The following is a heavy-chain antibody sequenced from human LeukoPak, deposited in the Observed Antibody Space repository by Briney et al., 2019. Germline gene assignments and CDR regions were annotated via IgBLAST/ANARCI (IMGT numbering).Heavy chain of an antibody. J-gene: IGHJ4*02. D-gene: IGHD4-17*01. V-gene: IGHV4-59*01. CDR2: MYNSGST. CDR3: ARGIESYGDYGY. CDR1: GGSISGSY. Sequence: SETLSLICTVSGGSISGSYWSWIRQPPGKGLEWIAYMYNSGSTNYNPSLKSRVTISIDTSKNQFSLKLSSLTAADTAIYYCARGIESYGDYGYWGQGILVTVSS.